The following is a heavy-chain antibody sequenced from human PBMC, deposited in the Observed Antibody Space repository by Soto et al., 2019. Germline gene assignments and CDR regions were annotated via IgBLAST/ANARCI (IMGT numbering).Heavy chain of an antibody. J-gene: IGHJ4*02. Sequence: WYSLKISLKGSGYFFTSYWIVCVRQMPVKLLEWMGIIYPCDSDTRYSPSFQGQVTISADKSISTAYLQWSSLKASDTDMYYCARHQGYYYDSSGYYPSTFDYWGQGILVTVSS. V-gene: IGHV5-51*01. CDR1: GYFFTSYW. D-gene: IGHD3-22*01. CDR3: ARHQGYYYDSSGYYPSTFDY. CDR2: IYPCDSDT.